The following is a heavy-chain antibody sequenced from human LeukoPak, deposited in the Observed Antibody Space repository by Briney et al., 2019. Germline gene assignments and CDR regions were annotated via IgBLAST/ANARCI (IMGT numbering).Heavy chain of an antibody. J-gene: IGHJ6*02. CDR1: GFTFSSYS. Sequence: GGSLRLSCAASGFTFSSYSMNWVRQAPGKGPEWVSSISSSSSYIYYADSVKGRFTISRDNAKNSLYLQMNSLRAEDTAVYYCARDNIPPGSVVVVAATGGHYYGMDVWGQGTTVTVSS. CDR3: ARDNIPPGSVVVVAATGGHYYGMDV. CDR2: ISSSSSYI. D-gene: IGHD2-15*01. V-gene: IGHV3-21*01.